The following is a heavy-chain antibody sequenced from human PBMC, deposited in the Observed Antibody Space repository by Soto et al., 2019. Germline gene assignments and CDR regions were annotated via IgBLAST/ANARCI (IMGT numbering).Heavy chain of an antibody. CDR1: GGSFSGYY. D-gene: IGHD2-2*01. J-gene: IGHJ6*02. V-gene: IGHV4-34*01. Sequence: PSETLSLTCAVYGGSFSGYYWSWIRQPPGKGLEWIGEINHSGSTNYNPSLKSRVTISVDTSKNQFSLKLSSVTAADTAVYYCARGHQLPYYYYYGMDVWGQGTTVTVS. CDR2: INHSGST. CDR3: ARGHQLPYYYYYGMDV.